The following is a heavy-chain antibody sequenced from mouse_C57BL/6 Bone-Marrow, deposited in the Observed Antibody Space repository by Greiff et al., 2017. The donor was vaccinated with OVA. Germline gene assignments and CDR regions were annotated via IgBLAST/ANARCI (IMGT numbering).Heavy chain of an antibody. CDR1: GFNIKDDY. J-gene: IGHJ3*01. V-gene: IGHV14-4*01. CDR3: TTYGVMVTPFAY. D-gene: IGHD2-3*01. CDR2: IDPENGDT. Sequence: VQLQQSGAELVRPGASVKLSCTASGFNIKDDYMHWVKQRPEQGLEWIGWIDPENGDTEYASKFQGKATITADTSSNTAYLQLSSLTSEDTAVYYCTTYGVMVTPFAYWGQGTLVTVSA.